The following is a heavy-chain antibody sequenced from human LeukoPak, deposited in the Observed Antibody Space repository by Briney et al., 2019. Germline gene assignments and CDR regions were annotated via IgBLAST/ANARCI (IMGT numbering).Heavy chain of an antibody. CDR2: INPNSGGT. Sequence: ASVKVSCKASGYTFTGYYMHWVRQAPGQGLEWMGWINPNSGGTNYAQKFQGRVTMTRDTSISTAYMELSRLRSDDTAVYYCARGRYSSSWSLYYYYYCMDVWGKGTTVTVSS. D-gene: IGHD6-13*01. V-gene: IGHV1-2*02. CDR3: ARGRYSSSWSLYYYYYCMDV. J-gene: IGHJ6*03. CDR1: GYTFTGYY.